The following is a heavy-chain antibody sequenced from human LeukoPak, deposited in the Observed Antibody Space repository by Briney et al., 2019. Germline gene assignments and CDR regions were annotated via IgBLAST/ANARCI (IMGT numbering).Heavy chain of an antibody. CDR1: GGSISSYY. CDR3: ARHETLSSWFEVDY. CDR2: IYYSGST. V-gene: IGHV4-59*08. Sequence: SETLSLTCTVSGGSISSYYWSWIRQPPGKGLEWIGYIYYSGSTNYNPSLKSRVTISVDTSKNQFSLKLSSVTAADTAVYYCARHETLSSWFEVDYWGQGTLVTVSS. D-gene: IGHD6-13*01. J-gene: IGHJ4*02.